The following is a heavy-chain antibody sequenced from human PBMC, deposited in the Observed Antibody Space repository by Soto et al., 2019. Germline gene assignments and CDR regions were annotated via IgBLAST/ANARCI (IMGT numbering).Heavy chain of an antibody. CDR2: VVWNSGKI. CDR3: AKGGGASLPYHFDS. CDR1: GFRFDDYA. V-gene: IGHV3-9*01. J-gene: IGHJ4*02. Sequence: GGSLRLSCAASGFRFDDYAMHWVRQAPGKGLEWVAGVVWNSGKIVYADSVKGRFTISRDNAMNSLFLHMNSLRAEDTALYHCAKGGGASLPYHFDSWGLGTLVTVSS. D-gene: IGHD1-26*01.